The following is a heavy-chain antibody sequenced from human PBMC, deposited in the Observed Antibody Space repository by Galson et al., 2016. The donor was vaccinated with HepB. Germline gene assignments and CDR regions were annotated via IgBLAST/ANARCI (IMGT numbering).Heavy chain of an antibody. D-gene: IGHD1-26*01. CDR2: IASSGTTV. Sequence: SLRLSCAGSGFTLSEYYMNWIRQAPGKGLEWVSFIASSGTTVYYADSVKGGFTISRDNAKNSLYLQMNSLSGDDTAIYYCVREPRVGPAGGFDFWGQGTLVTVSS. J-gene: IGHJ4*02. CDR1: GFTLSEYY. CDR3: VREPRVGPAGGFDF. V-gene: IGHV3-11*01.